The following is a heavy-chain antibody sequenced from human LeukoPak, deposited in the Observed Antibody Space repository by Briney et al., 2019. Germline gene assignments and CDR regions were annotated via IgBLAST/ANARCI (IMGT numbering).Heavy chain of an antibody. Sequence: GGSLRLSCAASGFTFSNYGMNWVRQAPGKGLEWVSFTDTSGRYVYYGGSVKGRFTISRDNAKNLLFLQMNGLRAEDTALYYCARGRSITLLRGVAMSDGFDIWGQGAMVAVSS. V-gene: IGHV3-21*06. CDR3: ARGRSITLLRGVAMSDGFDI. D-gene: IGHD3-10*01. CDR1: GFTFSNYG. CDR2: TDTSGRYV. J-gene: IGHJ3*02.